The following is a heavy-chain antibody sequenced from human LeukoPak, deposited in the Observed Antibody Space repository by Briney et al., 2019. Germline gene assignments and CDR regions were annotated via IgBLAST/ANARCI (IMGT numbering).Heavy chain of an antibody. CDR1: GFTFDDYA. V-gene: IGHV3-9*03. CDR2: ISWNSGTI. Sequence: PGGSLRLSCAASGFTFDDYAMHWVRQAAGKGLEWVSGISWNSGTIGYADSVKGRFTISRDNAKNSLYLQMNSLRAEDMALYYCAKANNGGQIFGVDRGAFDIWGQGTMVTVSS. CDR3: AKANNGGQIFGVDRGAFDI. D-gene: IGHD3-3*01. J-gene: IGHJ3*02.